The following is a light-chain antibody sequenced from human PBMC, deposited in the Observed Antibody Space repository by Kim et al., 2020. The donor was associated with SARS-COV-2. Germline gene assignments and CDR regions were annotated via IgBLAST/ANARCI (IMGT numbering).Light chain of an antibody. CDR3: NSRDSSGNHWV. CDR2: DNN. V-gene: IGLV3-19*01. Sequence: ALRQAVSITCQGDSLRRYSASWYQQKPGQAPVLVIYDNNNRPSGIPDRFSGSSSGSTASLTITGAQAEDEADYYCNSRDSSGNHWVFGGATQLTVL. J-gene: IGLJ3*02. CDR1: SLRRYS.